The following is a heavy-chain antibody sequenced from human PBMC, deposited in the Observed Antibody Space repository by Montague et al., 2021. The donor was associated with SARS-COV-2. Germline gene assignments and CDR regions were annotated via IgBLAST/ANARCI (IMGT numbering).Heavy chain of an antibody. CDR2: IFHSGHT. V-gene: IGHV4-59*01. CDR3: ARQPYLASAYYFDY. Sequence: SETLSLTCSVSGASITTYYWSWIRQAPGKGLERIAYIFHSGHTNXNPSLRSRVAISIDTSRDQFSLSLTSITAADTAVYYCARQPYLASAYYFDYWGLGTLVTVSS. J-gene: IGHJ4*02. D-gene: IGHD3-10*01. CDR1: GASITTYY.